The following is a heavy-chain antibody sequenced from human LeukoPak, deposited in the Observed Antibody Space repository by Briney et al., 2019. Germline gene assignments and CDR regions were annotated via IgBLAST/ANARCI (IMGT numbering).Heavy chain of an antibody. J-gene: IGHJ4*02. CDR3: AKEPGYYFDY. CDR2: ISYDGSNK. Sequence: GGSLRLSCAASGFTFSSYGMHWVRQAPGKGLEWVAVISYDGSNKYYADSVKGRFTISRDNFKNTVYLQMNSLRPEDTAVYYCAKEPGYYFDYWGQGTLVTVSS. D-gene: IGHD3-10*01. CDR1: GFTFSSYG. V-gene: IGHV3-30*18.